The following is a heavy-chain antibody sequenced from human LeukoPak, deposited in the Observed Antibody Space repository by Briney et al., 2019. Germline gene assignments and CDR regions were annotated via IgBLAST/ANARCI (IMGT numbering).Heavy chain of an antibody. D-gene: IGHD3-10*01. Sequence: GGSLRLSCAASGFTFSSYAMHWVRQAPGKGLEWVAVISYDGSNKYYADSVKGRFTISRDNSKNTLYLQMNSLGAEDTAVYYCAKSGGSGSYYNEGEAIDYWGQGTLVTVSS. CDR2: ISYDGSNK. J-gene: IGHJ4*02. V-gene: IGHV3-30-3*02. CDR1: GFTFSSYA. CDR3: AKSGGSGSYYNEGEAIDY.